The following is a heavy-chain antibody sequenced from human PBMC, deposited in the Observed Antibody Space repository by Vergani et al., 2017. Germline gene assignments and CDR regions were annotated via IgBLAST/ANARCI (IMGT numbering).Heavy chain of an antibody. V-gene: IGHV3-53*04. CDR3: ARGAVADTFDY. J-gene: IGHJ4*02. CDR2: IYSGGST. CDR1: GFTVSSNY. Sequence: EVQLVESGGGLVQPGGSLRLSCAASGFTVSSNYMSWVRQAPGKGLEWVSVIYSGGSTYYADSVKGRFTISRHNSKHTLYLQMNSLRAEDTAVYYCARGAVADTFDYWGQGTLVTVSS. D-gene: IGHD6-19*01.